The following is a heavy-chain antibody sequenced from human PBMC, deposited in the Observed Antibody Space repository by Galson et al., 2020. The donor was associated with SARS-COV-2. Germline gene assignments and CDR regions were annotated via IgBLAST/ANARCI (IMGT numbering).Heavy chain of an antibody. Sequence: SETLSLTCTVYGGSISNYYWSWIRQPPGKGLEWIGYNYYSGSTNYNPSLESRVTITVDTSKNPFSLKLRSVTAADTAVYYCARLTGAGYYYYGMDVWGQGTTVTVAS. CDR3: ARLTGAGYYYYGMDV. D-gene: IGHD6-13*01. J-gene: IGHJ6*02. V-gene: IGHV4-59*13. CDR2: NYYSGST. CDR1: GGSISNYY.